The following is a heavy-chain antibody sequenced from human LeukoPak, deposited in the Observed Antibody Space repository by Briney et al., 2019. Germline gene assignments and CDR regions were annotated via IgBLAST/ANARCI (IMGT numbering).Heavy chain of an antibody. J-gene: IGHJ4*02. Sequence: PGRSLRLSCAASGFTFSSYGMHWVRQAPGKGLEWVAVISYDGSNKYYADSVKGRFTISRDNSKNTLYLQMNSLRAEDTAVYYCAKTMVRGVGIDYWGQGTLVTVSS. CDR2: ISYDGSNK. CDR1: GFTFSSYG. CDR3: AKTMVRGVGIDY. D-gene: IGHD3-10*01. V-gene: IGHV3-30*18.